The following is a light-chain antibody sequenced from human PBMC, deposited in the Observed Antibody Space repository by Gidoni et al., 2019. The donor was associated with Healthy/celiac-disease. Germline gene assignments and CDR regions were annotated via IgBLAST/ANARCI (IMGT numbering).Light chain of an antibody. CDR2: GAS. J-gene: IGKJ1*01. V-gene: IGKV3-20*01. Sequence: DIVLTQSPGTLALSPWERASQSVSSSYLAWYQQKPGQAPRLLIYGASSRATGIPDRFCGSGSGTDFTLTISRLEPEDFAVYYCQQYGSSLTWTFGQGTKVEIK. CDR3: QQYGSSLTWT. CDR1: QSVSSSY.